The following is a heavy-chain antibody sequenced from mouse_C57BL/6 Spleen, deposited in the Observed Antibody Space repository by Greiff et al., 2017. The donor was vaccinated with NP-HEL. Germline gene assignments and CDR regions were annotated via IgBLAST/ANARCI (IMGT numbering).Heavy chain of an antibody. V-gene: IGHV1-42*01. CDR2: INPSTGGT. J-gene: IGHJ4*01. CDR1: GYSFTGYY. CDR3: ARAGGNFYAMDY. Sequence: VQLKQSGPELVKPGASVKISCKASGYSFTGYYMNWVKQSPEKSLEWIGEINPSTGGTTYNQKFKAKATLTVDKSSSTAYMQLKSLTSEDSAVYYCARAGGNFYAMDYWGQGTSVTVSS. D-gene: IGHD2-1*01.